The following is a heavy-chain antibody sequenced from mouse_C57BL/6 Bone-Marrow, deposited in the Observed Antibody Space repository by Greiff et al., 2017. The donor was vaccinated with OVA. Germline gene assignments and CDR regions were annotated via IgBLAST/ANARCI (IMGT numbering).Heavy chain of an antibody. V-gene: IGHV1-47*01. CDR3: ARGNSITAVVATDYAMDY. D-gene: IGHD1-1*01. Sequence: VQLQQSGAELVKPGASVKMSCKASGYTFTTYPIEWMKQTHGKSLEWIGNFHPYNDDTKYNEKFKGKATLTVEKSSSTVYLELSRLTSDDSAVYYCARGNSITAVVATDYAMDYWGQGTSVTVSS. CDR1: GYTFTTYP. CDR2: FHPYNDDT. J-gene: IGHJ4*01.